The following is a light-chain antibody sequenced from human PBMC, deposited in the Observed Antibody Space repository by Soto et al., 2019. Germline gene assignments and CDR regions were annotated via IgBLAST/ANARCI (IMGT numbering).Light chain of an antibody. Sequence: EIVMTQSPATLSVSPGERATLSCWASQSINVNLAWYQQKPGQAPRLLVYGASTRATGIPARFSGSGSGTELTLTISGLQSEDFEVYYCQQYHNWPPWTFGQGTKVDIK. CDR3: QQYHNWPPWT. CDR1: QSINVN. J-gene: IGKJ1*01. CDR2: GAS. V-gene: IGKV3-15*01.